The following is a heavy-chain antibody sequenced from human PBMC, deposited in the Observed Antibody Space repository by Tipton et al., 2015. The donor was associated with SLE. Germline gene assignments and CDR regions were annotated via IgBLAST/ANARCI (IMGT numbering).Heavy chain of an antibody. D-gene: IGHD6-13*01. CDR3: ARGSAQLVLYY. J-gene: IGHJ4*02. CDR2: IYYSGST. V-gene: IGHV4-59*12. CDR1: GGSFSGYY. Sequence: TLSLTCAVYGGSFSGYYWSWIRQPPGKGLEWIGYIYYSGSTNYNPSLKSRVTISVDTSKNQFSLKLSSVTAADTAVYYCARGSAQLVLYYCGQGTLVTVSS.